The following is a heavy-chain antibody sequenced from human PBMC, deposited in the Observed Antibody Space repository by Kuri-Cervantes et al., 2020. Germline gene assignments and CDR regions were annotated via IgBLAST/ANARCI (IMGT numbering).Heavy chain of an antibody. V-gene: IGHV1-3*02. CDR1: GYTFTSYA. CDR3: ARADYYDSSGYPYYFDY. CDR2: SNAGNGNT. Sequence: ASVKVSCKASGYTFTSYAMHWVRQAPGQRLEWMGWSNAGNGNTKYSQEFQGRVTITRDTSASTAYMELSSLRSEDMAVYYCARADYYDSSGYPYYFDYWGQGTLVTVSS. D-gene: IGHD3-22*01. J-gene: IGHJ4*02.